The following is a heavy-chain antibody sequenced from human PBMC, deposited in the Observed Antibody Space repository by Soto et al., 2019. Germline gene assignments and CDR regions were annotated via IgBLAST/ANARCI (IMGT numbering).Heavy chain of an antibody. Sequence: EVQLVESGGGLVQPGRSLRLACAASGFTFDQYTMRWVRQAPGKGLEWVSSITWHSGTIGYADSVKGRFTISRDNAKNSLYLQMNSLRGEDTVLYYCAKEMITFGDFNYYYMDVWGNGTTVTVSS. J-gene: IGHJ6*03. CDR1: GFTFDQYT. CDR2: ITWHSGTI. D-gene: IGHD3-16*01. CDR3: AKEMITFGDFNYYYMDV. V-gene: IGHV3-9*01.